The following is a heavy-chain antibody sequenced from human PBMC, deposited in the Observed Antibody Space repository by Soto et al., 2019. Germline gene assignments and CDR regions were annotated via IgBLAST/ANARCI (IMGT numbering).Heavy chain of an antibody. V-gene: IGHV3-30*18. J-gene: IGHJ4*02. CDR1: GFRFRAYG. Sequence: QVLLVQSGGGVVQPGKSLRLSCAASGFRFRAYGIHWVRQAPGKGLEWVAAVSTDGSDRDYADTVKGRFTVYRDNSKDTAFLQMDSLRRDDTAVYYCAEVGIYSNYNYFDFWGQGTLVTVSS. CDR2: VSTDGSDR. D-gene: IGHD4-4*01. CDR3: AEVGIYSNYNYFDF.